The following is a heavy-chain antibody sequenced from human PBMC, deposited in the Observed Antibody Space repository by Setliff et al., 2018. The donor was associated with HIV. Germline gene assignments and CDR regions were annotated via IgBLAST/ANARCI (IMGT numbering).Heavy chain of an antibody. D-gene: IGHD6-19*01. CDR2: IYYSGST. CDR1: GGSISSYY. V-gene: IGHV4-59*01. Sequence: PSETLSLTCTVSGGSISSYYWSWIRQPPGKGLEWIGYIYYSGSTNYNPSLKSRVTISVDTSKNQFSLKLSSVTAADTAVYYCASRLAVAGVYWYFDLWGQGTLVTVSS. CDR3: ASRLAVAGVYWYFDL. J-gene: IGHJ2*01.